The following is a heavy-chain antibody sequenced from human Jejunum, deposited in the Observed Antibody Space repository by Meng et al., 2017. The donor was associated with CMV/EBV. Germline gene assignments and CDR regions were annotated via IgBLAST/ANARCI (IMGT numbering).Heavy chain of an antibody. D-gene: IGHD6-6*01. CDR1: FTFSSYG. CDR3: TKDQWGSSSSLTGMDV. CDR2: IRYDGSNK. J-gene: IGHJ6*02. Sequence: FTFSSYGMHWVRQAPGKGLEWVAFIRYDGSNKYYADSVKGRFTISRDNSKNTLYLQMNSLRTEDTAVYYCTKDQWGSSSSLTGMDVWGQGTTVTVSS. V-gene: IGHV3-30*02.